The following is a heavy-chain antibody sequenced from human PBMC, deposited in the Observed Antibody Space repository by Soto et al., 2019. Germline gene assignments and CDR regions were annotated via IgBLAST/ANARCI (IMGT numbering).Heavy chain of an antibody. CDR3: AKDPRPGYDSAYHYFAY. J-gene: IGHJ4*02. CDR2: ISKSGGNT. Sequence: GGSHRVSSRAAECKCEDHARSWVRQTPGKGLEWVSGISKSGGNTYYADSVKGRFTISRDNAKNTLLLQMNSLRAEDTAIYYCAKDPRPGYDSAYHYFAYWGQGAQVTVSS. CDR1: ECKCEDHA. V-gene: IGHV3-23*01. D-gene: IGHD3-9*01.